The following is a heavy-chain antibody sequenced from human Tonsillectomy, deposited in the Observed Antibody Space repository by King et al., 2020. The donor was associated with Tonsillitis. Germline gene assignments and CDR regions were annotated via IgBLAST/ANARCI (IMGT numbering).Heavy chain of an antibody. J-gene: IGHJ4*02. Sequence: HVQLVESGAEVKKPGASVKVSCTASGYTFTNYHIYWVRQAPGQGLEWMGIMHPSGGRTNYAQKFQGRITMTRDTSTNTVYMELSSLTSEDTAVYYCSRGHYETSGFPPVGYWGPGTLVTVSS. CDR3: SRGHYETSGFPPVGY. V-gene: IGHV1-46*03. D-gene: IGHD3-22*01. CDR2: MHPSGGRT. CDR1: GYTFTNYH.